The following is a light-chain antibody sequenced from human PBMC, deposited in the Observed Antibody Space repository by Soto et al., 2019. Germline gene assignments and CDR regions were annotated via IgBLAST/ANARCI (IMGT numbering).Light chain of an antibody. CDR3: QTWGTGSQGV. CDR2: VNSDGTH. Sequence: QLVLTQSPSASASLEASVKLTCTLSSGHSSYAIAWHQQQPEKGPRYLMKVNSDGTHSKGDGIPDRFSGSSSGAECYLTISSLQSEDEADYYCQTWGTGSQGVFGTGTKVTVL. V-gene: IGLV4-69*01. CDR1: SGHSSYA. J-gene: IGLJ1*01.